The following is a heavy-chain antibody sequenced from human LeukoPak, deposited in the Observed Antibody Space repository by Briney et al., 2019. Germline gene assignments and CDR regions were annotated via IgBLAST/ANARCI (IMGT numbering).Heavy chain of an antibody. J-gene: IGHJ4*02. CDR1: GFTFSRNW. Sequence: GGSLRLSCAASGFTFSRNWMHWVRQAPGKGLVWVSRINSDGSITNYAVSVKGRFTISRDNAKNTLYLQMSSPRAEDTAVYYCAKIDAYWGQGTLVTVSS. CDR2: INSDGSIT. CDR3: AKIDAY. V-gene: IGHV3-74*01.